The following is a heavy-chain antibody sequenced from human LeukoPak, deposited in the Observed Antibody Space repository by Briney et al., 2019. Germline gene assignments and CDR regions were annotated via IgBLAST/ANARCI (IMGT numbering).Heavy chain of an antibody. CDR3: ARDLMWGFDY. Sequence: GGSLRLSCAPSGFTFSGHAMHWVRQTPGVGRECVAIIGNDGRDQHYSDSVKGRFTISRDNSKNTLFLQLNSLRPEDTALYLCARDLMWGFDYWGQGTLVTVSS. CDR1: GFTFSGHA. CDR2: IGNDGRDQ. V-gene: IGHV3-30*02. D-gene: IGHD7-27*01. J-gene: IGHJ4*02.